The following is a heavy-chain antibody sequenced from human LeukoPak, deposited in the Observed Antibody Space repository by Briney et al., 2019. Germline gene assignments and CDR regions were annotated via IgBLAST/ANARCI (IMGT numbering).Heavy chain of an antibody. V-gene: IGHV3-23*01. CDR2: ISGSGGST. CDR3: AKTTTVVTPFDRSDY. D-gene: IGHD4-23*01. CDR1: GFTFSSYA. Sequence: GGSLRLSCAASGFTFSSYAMSWVRQAPGKGLEWVSAISGSGGSTYYADSGKGRFTISRDNSKNTLYLQMNSLRAEDTAVYYCAKTTTVVTPFDRSDYWGQGTLVTVSS. J-gene: IGHJ4*02.